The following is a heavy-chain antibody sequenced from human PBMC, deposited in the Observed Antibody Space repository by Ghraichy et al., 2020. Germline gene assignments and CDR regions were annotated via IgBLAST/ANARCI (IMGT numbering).Heavy chain of an antibody. CDR1: GFTFSSYS. Sequence: LSLTCAASGFTFSSYSMNWVRQAPGKGLEWVSYISSSSSTIYYADSVKGRFTISRDNAKNSLYLQMNSLRDEDTAVYYCASGRSDGSGSVDWGQGTLVTVSS. V-gene: IGHV3-48*02. D-gene: IGHD3-10*01. J-gene: IGHJ4*02. CDR3: ASGRSDGSGSVD. CDR2: ISSSSSTI.